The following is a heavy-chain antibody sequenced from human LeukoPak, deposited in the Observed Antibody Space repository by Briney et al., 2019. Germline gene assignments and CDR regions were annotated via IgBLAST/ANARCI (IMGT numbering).Heavy chain of an antibody. V-gene: IGHV3-74*01. CDR2: INSDGSST. D-gene: IGHD3-10*01. J-gene: IGHJ4*02. CDR3: ARDAGSGSYFDY. CDR1: GFTFSSYW. Sequence: GGSLRLSCAASGFTFSSYWMHWVRQAPGKGLVWVSRINSDGSSTSYADSVKGRFTISRDNSKNTLYLQMNSLRADDTAVYYCARDAGSGSYFDYWGQGTLVTVSS.